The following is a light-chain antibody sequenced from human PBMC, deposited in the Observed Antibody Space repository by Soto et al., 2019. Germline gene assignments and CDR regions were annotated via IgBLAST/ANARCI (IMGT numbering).Light chain of an antibody. CDR1: QTITN. Sequence: DIQMTQSPSSLSASLGDRVTITCRASQTITNVSWYQQKLGKAPKVLIYAASSLQSGVPSRFSGTGSGTDFPLTISSLQPEDFGTYYCQQSYATPRTFGQGTKVEIK. CDR2: AAS. CDR3: QQSYATPRT. J-gene: IGKJ1*01. V-gene: IGKV1-39*01.